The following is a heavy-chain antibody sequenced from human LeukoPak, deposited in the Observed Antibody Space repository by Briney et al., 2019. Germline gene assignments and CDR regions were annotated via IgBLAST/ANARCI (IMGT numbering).Heavy chain of an antibody. J-gene: IGHJ4*02. Sequence: GGSLRLPCAASGFTFSSYSMNWVRQAPGKGLEWLSYIISSSTIYYADSVKGRFTVSRDNAKNSLYLQMNSLRDEDTAVYYCARSSGYGDGGVDYWGQGTLVTVSS. CDR2: IISSSTI. CDR1: GFTFSSYS. V-gene: IGHV3-48*02. D-gene: IGHD4-17*01. CDR3: ARSSGYGDGGVDY.